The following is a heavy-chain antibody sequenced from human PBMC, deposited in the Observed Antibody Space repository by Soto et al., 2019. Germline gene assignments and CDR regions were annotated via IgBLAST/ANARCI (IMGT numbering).Heavy chain of an antibody. CDR1: GFSLRNARMD. Sequence: QVTLKESGPVLVKPTETLTLTCIVSGFSLRNARMDVSWIRQPPGKALEWLAHIFPNDEKSYSTSLQSRFTLAKDTSKSQVVLTMTKMDPLDTATYYCARSRSGTYYDAFDIWDQGTMVTVSS. V-gene: IGHV2-26*01. CDR3: ARSRSGTYYDAFDI. J-gene: IGHJ3*02. CDR2: IFPNDEK. D-gene: IGHD3-10*01.